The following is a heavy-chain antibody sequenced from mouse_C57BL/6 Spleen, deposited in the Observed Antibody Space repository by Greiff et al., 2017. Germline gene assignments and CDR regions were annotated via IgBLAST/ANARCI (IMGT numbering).Heavy chain of an antibody. J-gene: IGHJ2*01. CDR3: ARSPRRYGSSYKLGFDY. CDR2: INPNYGTT. D-gene: IGHD1-1*01. CDR1: GYSFTDYN. V-gene: IGHV1-39*01. Sequence: EVKLQESGPELVKPGASVKISCKASGYSFTDYNMNWVKQSNGKSLEWIGVINPNYGTTSYNQKFKGKATLTVDQSSSTAYMQLNSLTSEDSAVYYCARSPRRYGSSYKLGFDYWGQGPTLTVSS.